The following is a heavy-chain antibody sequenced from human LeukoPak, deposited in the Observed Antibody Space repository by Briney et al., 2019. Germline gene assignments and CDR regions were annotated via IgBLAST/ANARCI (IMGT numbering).Heavy chain of an antibody. Sequence: GGSLRLSCAASGFTVSSNYMSWVRQAPGKGLEWVSVIYSGGRTYYADSVKGRFTISMDNSKNTLYLQINSLRAEDTAVYYCARVPLEFCSSTSCYRYYYIDVWGKGTTVTVSS. D-gene: IGHD2-2*02. CDR1: GFTVSSNY. J-gene: IGHJ6*03. CDR2: IYSGGRT. CDR3: ARVPLEFCSSTSCYRYYYIDV. V-gene: IGHV3-53*01.